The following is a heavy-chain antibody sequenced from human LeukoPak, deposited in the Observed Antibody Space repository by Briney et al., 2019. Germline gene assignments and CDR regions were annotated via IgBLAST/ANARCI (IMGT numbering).Heavy chain of an antibody. D-gene: IGHD3-3*01. Sequence: PGGSLRLSCAASGFTFSVYWMHWVRQAPGKGLIWVSRINSDGSSTSYADSVKGRFTISRDNAKNTLYLQMNSLRAEDTAVYYCAKDALRFLEWSYFDYWGQGTLVAVSS. V-gene: IGHV3-74*01. J-gene: IGHJ4*02. CDR1: GFTFSVYW. CDR2: INSDGSST. CDR3: AKDALRFLEWSYFDY.